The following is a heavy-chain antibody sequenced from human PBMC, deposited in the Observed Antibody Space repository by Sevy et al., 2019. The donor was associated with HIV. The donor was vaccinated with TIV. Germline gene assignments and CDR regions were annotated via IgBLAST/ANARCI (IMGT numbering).Heavy chain of an antibody. CDR2: IWSDGAYQ. V-gene: IGHV3-33*01. J-gene: IGHJ4*02. Sequence: GESLKISCAATGFTFSNYAMHWVRQAPGKGMEWVAIIWSDGAYQYHGDSVKGRFTISRDNSKNTLYLQMNNVRVEDTAVYYCARGGYYYDNAAYYALDSWGQGTLVTASS. D-gene: IGHD3-22*01. CDR3: ARGGYYYDNAAYYALDS. CDR1: GFTFSNYA.